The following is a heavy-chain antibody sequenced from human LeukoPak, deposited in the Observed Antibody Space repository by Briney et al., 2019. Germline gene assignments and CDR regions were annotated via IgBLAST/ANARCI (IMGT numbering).Heavy chain of an antibody. CDR2: ISSSGSTI. Sequence: GGSLRLSCAASGFTFSDYYMSWIRQAPGKGLEWVSYISSSGSTIYYADSVKGRFTISRDNAKNSLYLQMNSLRAEDTAVYYCARVMTKVVTLVDYWGQGTLVTVSS. D-gene: IGHD4-23*01. V-gene: IGHV3-11*01. J-gene: IGHJ4*02. CDR1: GFTFSDYY. CDR3: ARVMTKVVTLVDY.